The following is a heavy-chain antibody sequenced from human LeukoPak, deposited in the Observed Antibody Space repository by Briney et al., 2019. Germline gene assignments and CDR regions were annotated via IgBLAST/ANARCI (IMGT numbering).Heavy chain of an antibody. Sequence: GGSLRLSCAASGFTFSSYSMSWVRQAPGKGLEWVSFISSSSSSIYYADSVKGRFTISRDNAKSSLYLQMNSLRAEDTAVYYCARELRFFDYWGQGTLVTVSS. V-gene: IGHV3-21*01. J-gene: IGHJ4*02. CDR1: GFTFSSYS. D-gene: IGHD5-12*01. CDR2: ISSSSSSI. CDR3: ARELRFFDY.